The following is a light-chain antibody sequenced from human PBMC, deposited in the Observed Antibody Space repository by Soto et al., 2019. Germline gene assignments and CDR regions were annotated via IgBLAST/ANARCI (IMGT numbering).Light chain of an antibody. CDR1: SSDVGSYNL. J-gene: IGLJ1*01. V-gene: IGLV2-23*02. CDR2: EVS. Sequence: LTQPASVSGPPGQSITISCTGTSSDVGSYNLVSWYQQHPGKAPKLMIYEVSKRPSGVSNRFSGSKSGNTASLTISGLQAEDEADYYCCSYVGSTTSYVFGTGTKVTVL. CDR3: CSYVGSTTSYV.